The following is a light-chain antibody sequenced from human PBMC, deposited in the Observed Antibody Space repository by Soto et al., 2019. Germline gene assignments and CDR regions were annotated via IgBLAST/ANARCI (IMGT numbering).Light chain of an antibody. CDR1: SSDVGGYNF. J-gene: IGLJ2*01. CDR2: EVN. Sequence: QSALTQPPSASGSPGQSVTISCTGTSSDVGGYNFVSWYQQHPGKAPKLMIYEVNKRPAGVPDRFSGSKSGNTASLTVSGLQAEDEADYYCSSYAGSNNLLFGGGTKVTVL. V-gene: IGLV2-8*01. CDR3: SSYAGSNNLL.